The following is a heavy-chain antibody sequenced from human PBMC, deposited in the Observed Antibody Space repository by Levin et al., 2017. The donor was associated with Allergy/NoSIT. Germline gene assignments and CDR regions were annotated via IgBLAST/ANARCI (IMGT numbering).Heavy chain of an antibody. Sequence: GASVKVSCKVSGYTLTELSMHWVRQAPGKGLEWMGGFDPEDGETIYAQKFQGRVTMTEDTSTDTAYMELSSLRSEDTAVYYCATAPAVIDYGDDGDAFDIWGQGTMVTVSS. J-gene: IGHJ3*02. V-gene: IGHV1-24*01. CDR2: FDPEDGET. CDR3: ATAPAVIDYGDDGDAFDI. CDR1: GYTLTELS. D-gene: IGHD4-17*01.